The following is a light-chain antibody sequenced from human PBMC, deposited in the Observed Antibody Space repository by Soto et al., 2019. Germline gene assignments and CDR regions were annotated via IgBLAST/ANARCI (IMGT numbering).Light chain of an antibody. CDR3: QQYFEWPPMT. V-gene: IGKV3-15*01. CDR1: QSISGT. J-gene: IGKJ1*01. CDR2: GAS. Sequence: IVMTQSPATLSVSPGGRATLSCRASQSISGTLAWYQQKPGQAPRLLISGASTRAAGISDRFRGSGSGTEFTLTISSLRSEDSAIYYCQQYFEWPPMTFGQGTKVDI.